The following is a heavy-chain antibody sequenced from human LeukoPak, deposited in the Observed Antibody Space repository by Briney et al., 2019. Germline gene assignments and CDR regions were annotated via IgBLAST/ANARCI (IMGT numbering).Heavy chain of an antibody. CDR1: GASISTYY. V-gene: IGHV4-59*12. J-gene: IGHJ3*02. D-gene: IGHD3-22*01. Sequence: PSETLSLTCTVSGASISTYYWSWIRQPPGKGLEWIGYIFYSGSTNYNPSLKSRVTISVDPSKNQFSLKLSSVTAADTAVYYCARESRAWDSSGYYAFDIWGQGTMVTVSS. CDR2: IFYSGST. CDR3: ARESRAWDSSGYYAFDI.